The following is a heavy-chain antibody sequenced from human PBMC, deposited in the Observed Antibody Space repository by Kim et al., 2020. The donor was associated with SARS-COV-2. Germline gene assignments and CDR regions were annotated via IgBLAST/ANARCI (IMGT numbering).Heavy chain of an antibody. D-gene: IGHD3-10*01. J-gene: IGHJ4*02. CDR2: ISSSGATI. Sequence: GGSLRLSCAASGFTFSDDDMSWIRQAPGKGLEWVSYISSSGATIYYADSVKGRFTISRDNAKNSLYLQMNSLRAEDTAVYYCARDTHLVSLGYWGQGTLVTVSS. V-gene: IGHV3-11*04. CDR3: ARDTHLVSLGY. CDR1: GFTFSDDD.